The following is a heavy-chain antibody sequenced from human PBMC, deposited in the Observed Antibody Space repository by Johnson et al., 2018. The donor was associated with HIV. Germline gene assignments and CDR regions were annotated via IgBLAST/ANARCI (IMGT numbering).Heavy chain of an antibody. CDR3: AKGRMGASGSYNV. Sequence: QVQLVESGGGVVQPGRSLRLSCAASGFTFSSYVMHWVRQAPGKGLEWVAVIWFDGSNKYYADSVKGRFTISRDNSKNTLYLQMNSLRAEDTALYYCAKGRMGASGSYNVWGQGTMVTVSS. D-gene: IGHD1-26*01. V-gene: IGHV3-33*06. CDR1: GFTFSSYV. CDR2: IWFDGSNK. J-gene: IGHJ3*01.